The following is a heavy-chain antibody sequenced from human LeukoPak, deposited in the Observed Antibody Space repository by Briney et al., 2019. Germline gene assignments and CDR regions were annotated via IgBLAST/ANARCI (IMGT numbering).Heavy chain of an antibody. V-gene: IGHV4-34*01. D-gene: IGHD2-2*02. CDR3: AREDDYCSSTSCYIGY. CDR2: IYYSGST. Sequence: PSETLSLTCAVYGGSFSGYYWSWIRQPPGKGLEWIGYIYYSGSTYYNPSLKSRVTISVDTSKNQFSLKLSSVTAADTAVYYCAREDDYCSSTSCYIGYWGQGTLVTVSS. CDR1: GGSFSGYY. J-gene: IGHJ4*02.